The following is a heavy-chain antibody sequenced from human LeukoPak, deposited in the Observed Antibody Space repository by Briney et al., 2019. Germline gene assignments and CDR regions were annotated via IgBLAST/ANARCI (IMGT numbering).Heavy chain of an antibody. J-gene: IGHJ4*02. CDR1: GYTFTSYY. D-gene: IGHD3-22*01. CDR3: ARGSPTYYYDSSGYALTY. Sequence: GASVKVSCKASGYTFTSYYMHWVRQAPGQGLEWMGIINPSGGSTSYAQKFQGRVTMTRDMSTSTVYMELSSLRSEDTAVYYCARGSPTYYYDSSGYALTYWGQGTLVTVSS. V-gene: IGHV1-46*01. CDR2: INPSGGST.